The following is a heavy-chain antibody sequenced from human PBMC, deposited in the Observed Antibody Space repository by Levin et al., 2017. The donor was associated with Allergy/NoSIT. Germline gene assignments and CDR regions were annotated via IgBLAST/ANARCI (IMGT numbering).Heavy chain of an antibody. V-gene: IGHV3-74*01. CDR3: ARALIVGATSGGDY. D-gene: IGHD1-26*01. J-gene: IGHJ4*02. CDR1: GFTFSSYW. Sequence: GESLRLSCAASGFTFSSYWMHWVRQAPGKGLVWVSRINSDGSNKNYADSVKGRFTISRDNAKNTLYLQMNSLRAEDTAVYYCARALIVGATSGGDYWGQGTLVTVSS. CDR2: INSDGSNK.